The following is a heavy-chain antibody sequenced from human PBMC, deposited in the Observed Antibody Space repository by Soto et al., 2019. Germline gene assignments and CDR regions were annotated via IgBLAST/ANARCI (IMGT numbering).Heavy chain of an antibody. CDR3: ARSDETIFGVVIPFDY. D-gene: IGHD3-3*01. Sequence: HPGGSLRLSCEASGFTFSSYWMSWVRQAPGKGLDWVASIKKDGSEKYYVDSVKGRFTISRDNAQKSLYLHMNSLRAEDTAVYYCARSDETIFGVVIPFDYWGQGTLVTVSS. CDR2: IKKDGSEK. V-gene: IGHV3-7*01. CDR1: GFTFSSYW. J-gene: IGHJ4*02.